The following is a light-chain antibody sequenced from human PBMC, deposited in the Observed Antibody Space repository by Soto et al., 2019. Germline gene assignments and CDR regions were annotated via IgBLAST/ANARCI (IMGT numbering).Light chain of an antibody. Sequence: EIVLTQSPGTLSLSPGERATLSCRASQSLTSDYLAWYQQKPGQTPRLLIHGASSRATGIPDRFSGSGSGTDFTLTISRLEPEDSAVYYCQQSGRPFGQGTKVAIK. CDR2: GAS. CDR1: QSLTSDY. V-gene: IGKV3-20*01. CDR3: QQSGRP. J-gene: IGKJ1*01.